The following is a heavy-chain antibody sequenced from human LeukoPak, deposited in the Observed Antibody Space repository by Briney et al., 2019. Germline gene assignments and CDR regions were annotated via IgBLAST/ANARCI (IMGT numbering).Heavy chain of an antibody. V-gene: IGHV3-9*01. CDR3: AKSDSGSGYYYYYMDV. CDR1: GFTFDDYA. J-gene: IGHJ6*03. CDR2: ISWNSGSI. Sequence: GGSLRLSCAASGFTFDDYAMHWVRQAPGKGLEWVSGISWNSGSIGYADSVKGRFTISRDNSKNALYLQMNSLRAEDTAVYYCAKSDSGSGYYYYYMDVWGKGTTVTVSS. D-gene: IGHD3-10*01.